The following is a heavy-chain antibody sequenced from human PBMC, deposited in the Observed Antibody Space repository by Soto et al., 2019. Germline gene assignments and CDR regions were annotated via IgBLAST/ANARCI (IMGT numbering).Heavy chain of an antibody. V-gene: IGHV3-33*01. CDR1: GFTFSSYG. CDR2: IWYDGSNK. D-gene: IGHD6-13*01. CDR3: ARDIAAAAPDY. Sequence: QVQLVESGGGVVQPGRSLRLSCAASGFTFSSYGMHWVRQAPGKGLEWVAVIWYDGSNKYYADSVKGRFTISRDNSKNTLYLQMNSLRAEDAAVYYCARDIAAAAPDYWGQGTLVTVSS. J-gene: IGHJ4*02.